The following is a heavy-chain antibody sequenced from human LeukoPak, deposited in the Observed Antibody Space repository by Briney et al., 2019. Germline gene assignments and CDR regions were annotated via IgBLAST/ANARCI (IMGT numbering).Heavy chain of an antibody. Sequence: SETLSLTCAVYGGSFSGYYWSWIRQPPGKGLEWIGEINHSGSTNYNPSLKSRVTISVDTSKNQFSLKLSSVTAADTAVYYCAREGYCSSTSCYLDYWGQGTLVTVSS. CDR2: INHSGST. V-gene: IGHV4-34*01. CDR1: GGSFSGYY. CDR3: AREGYCSSTSCYLDY. J-gene: IGHJ4*02. D-gene: IGHD2-2*01.